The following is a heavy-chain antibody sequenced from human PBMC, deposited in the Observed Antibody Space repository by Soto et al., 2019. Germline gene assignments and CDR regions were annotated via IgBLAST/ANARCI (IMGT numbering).Heavy chain of an antibody. CDR2: ISHRGST. CDR3: VTSINWSFDF. CDR1: GGSITSILW. J-gene: IGHJ4*02. Sequence: QVQLQESGPGLVKPSGTLSLTCAISGGSITSILWWSWVRQPPERGLEWIGEISHRGSTNFNPSLKSRVTMSVDKSKNQFSLELSSVTAADTAVYYCVTSINWSFDFWGQGALVTVSS. D-gene: IGHD1-1*01. V-gene: IGHV4-4*02.